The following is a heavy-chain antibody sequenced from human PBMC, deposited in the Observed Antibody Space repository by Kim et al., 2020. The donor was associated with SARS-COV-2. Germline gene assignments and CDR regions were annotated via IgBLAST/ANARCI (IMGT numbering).Heavy chain of an antibody. CDR3: ARNLMVRGVYNWFDP. CDR1: GYTFTSYG. CDR2: ISAYNGNT. Sequence: ASVKVSCKASGYTFTSYGISWVRQAPGQGLEWMGWISAYNGNTNYAQKLQGRVTMTTDTSTSTAYMGLRSLRSDVTAVYYCARNLMVRGVYNWFDPWGQGTLVTVSS. J-gene: IGHJ5*01. D-gene: IGHD3-10*01. V-gene: IGHV1-18*01.